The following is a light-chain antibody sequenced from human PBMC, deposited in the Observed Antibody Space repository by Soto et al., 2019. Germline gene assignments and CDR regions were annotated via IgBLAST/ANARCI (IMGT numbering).Light chain of an antibody. CDR3: QKYNSAPLT. CDR1: QGISNF. J-gene: IGKJ4*02. Sequence: DIQMTQSPSSLSVSVGDRVTITCRASQGISNFLAWFQQKPGQVPKLLIYGASTLQSGVPSRFSGSGSGTDFILTINSLQPEDVAMYFCQKYNSAPLTFGGGTKVEIK. V-gene: IGKV1-27*01. CDR2: GAS.